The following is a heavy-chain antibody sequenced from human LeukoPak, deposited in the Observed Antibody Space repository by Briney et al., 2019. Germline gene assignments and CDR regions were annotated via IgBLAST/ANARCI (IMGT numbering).Heavy chain of an antibody. Sequence: AGGSLRLSCAASGFTFSSYSMNWVRQAPGKGLEWVSSISSSSSYIYYADSVKGRFTISRDNAKNSLYLQMNSLRAEDTAVYYRARVNSSSSSFDYWGQGTLVTVSS. CDR2: ISSSSSYI. CDR1: GFTFSSYS. CDR3: ARVNSSSSSFDY. D-gene: IGHD6-6*01. J-gene: IGHJ4*02. V-gene: IGHV3-21*01.